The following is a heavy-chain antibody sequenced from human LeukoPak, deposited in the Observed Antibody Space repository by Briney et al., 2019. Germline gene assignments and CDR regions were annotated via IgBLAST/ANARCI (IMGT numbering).Heavy chain of an antibody. V-gene: IGHV3-20*04. CDR2: INWNGGST. J-gene: IGHJ4*02. CDR3: ARHPFPHEEIVGAH. D-gene: IGHD1-26*01. Sequence: GGSLRLSCAASGFTFDDYGMGWVRQAPGKGLEWVSGINWNGGSTGYADSVKGRFTISRDNAKNSLYLQMNSLRAEDTALYYCARHPFPHEEIVGAHWGQGTLVTVSS. CDR1: GFTFDDYG.